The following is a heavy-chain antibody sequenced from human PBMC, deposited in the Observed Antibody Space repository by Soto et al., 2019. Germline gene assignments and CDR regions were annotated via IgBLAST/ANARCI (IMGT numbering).Heavy chain of an antibody. D-gene: IGHD2-15*01. J-gene: IGHJ6*02. CDR1: GFTFSSYW. CDR2: INQDGSEK. CDR3: ARDDCSGGRCYSFYYYGMDV. Sequence: PGGSLRLSCAASGFTFSSYWMSWVRQAPGKGLEWVANINQDGSEKYYVDSVKGRFTISRDNAKNTLYLQMNSLRAEDTAVYYCARDDCSGGRCYSFYYYGMDVWGQGATVTVSS. V-gene: IGHV3-7*03.